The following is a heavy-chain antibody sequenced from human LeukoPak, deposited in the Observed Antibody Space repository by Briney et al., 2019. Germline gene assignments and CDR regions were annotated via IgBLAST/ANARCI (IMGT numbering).Heavy chain of an antibody. CDR2: LHSDGTT. CDR3: AGRRKEAAAFDD. Sequence: GGSLRLSCAASGFAVSVNYMTWVRLAPGKGLEWVSLLHSDGTTYYAESVKGRFTISTDNSKNTLYLQMNSLRVEDTALYCCAGRRKEAAAFDDWGQGTLVTVSS. J-gene: IGHJ4*02. CDR1: GFAVSVNY. V-gene: IGHV3-66*01. D-gene: IGHD6-13*01.